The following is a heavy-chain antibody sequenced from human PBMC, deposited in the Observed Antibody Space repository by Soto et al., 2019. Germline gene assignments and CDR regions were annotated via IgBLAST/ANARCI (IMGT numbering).Heavy chain of an antibody. D-gene: IGHD4-17*01. V-gene: IGHV1-69*12. CDR1: GGTFSSSA. J-gene: IGHJ3*02. Sequence: QVQLVQSGAEVKKPGSSVKVCCKASGGTFSSSAINRVRQAPGQGPDWMGEIIPIFGTADYAQKFQSRVTITADESTNTAYTDLRSMTSEDTAVYYCARGHEYGGTSDAFDICGQGTVVTVSS. CDR3: ARGHEYGGTSDAFDI. CDR2: IIPIFGTA.